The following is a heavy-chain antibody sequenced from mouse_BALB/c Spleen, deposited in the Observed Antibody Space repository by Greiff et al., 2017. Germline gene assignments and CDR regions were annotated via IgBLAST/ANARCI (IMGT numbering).Heavy chain of an antibody. V-gene: IGHV14-4*02. CDR3: ARGGNYYFDY. CDR2: IDPENGDT. D-gene: IGHD2-1*01. J-gene: IGHJ2*01. Sequence: VQLKQSGAELVRSGASVKLSCTASGFNIKDYYMHWVKQRPEQGLEWIGSIDPENGDTEYAPKFQGKATMTADTSSNTAYLQLSSLTSEDTAVYYCARGGNYYFDYWGQGTTLTVSS. CDR1: GFNIKDYY.